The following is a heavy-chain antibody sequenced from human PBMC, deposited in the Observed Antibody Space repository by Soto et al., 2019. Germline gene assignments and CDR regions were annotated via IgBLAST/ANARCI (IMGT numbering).Heavy chain of an antibody. Sequence: EVQLLESGGGLVQPGGSLRLSCAASGFTFSSYAMSWVRQAPGKGLEWVSAIRGTGGTTYYADSVKGRFTISRDNSRNTVHLQMNSLRAEDTAIYYCAKFFVETGGSSGWPWSFHFWGQGTLVTVSS. D-gene: IGHD6-25*01. V-gene: IGHV3-23*01. CDR2: IRGTGGTT. J-gene: IGHJ4*02. CDR3: AKFFVETGGSSGWPWSFHF. CDR1: GFTFSSYA.